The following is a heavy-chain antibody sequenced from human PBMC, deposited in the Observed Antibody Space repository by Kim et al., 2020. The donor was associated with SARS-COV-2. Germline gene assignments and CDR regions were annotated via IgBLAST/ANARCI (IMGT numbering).Heavy chain of an antibody. D-gene: IGHD3-3*01. CDR2: ITSSGSTI. CDR1: GFTFSSYE. CDR3: ARDGDSNYYYGMDV. J-gene: IGHJ6*02. V-gene: IGHV3-48*03. Sequence: GGSLRLSCAASGFTFSSYEMNWVRQAPGKGLEWISYITSSGSTIYYADSVKGRFTISRDNAKNSLYLQMNSLRADDTAVYYCARDGDSNYYYGMDVWGQGTTVTISS.